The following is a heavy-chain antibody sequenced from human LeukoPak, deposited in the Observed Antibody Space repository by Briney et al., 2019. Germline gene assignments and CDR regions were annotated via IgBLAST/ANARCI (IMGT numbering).Heavy chain of an antibody. CDR2: ISASGST. Sequence: PSETLSLTCTVSNGSISIYYWSWVRQPAGKGLEWIGRISASGSTNYNPSLKSRITMSVDTSKNQFSLKQSSVTAGDTAVYYCAREITVTRPFDYWGQGTLVTVSS. V-gene: IGHV4-4*07. D-gene: IGHD4-17*01. CDR1: NGSISIYY. J-gene: IGHJ4*02. CDR3: AREITVTRPFDY.